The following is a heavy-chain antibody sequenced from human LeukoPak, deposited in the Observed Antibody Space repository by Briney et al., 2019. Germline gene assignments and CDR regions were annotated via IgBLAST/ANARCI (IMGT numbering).Heavy chain of an antibody. J-gene: IGHJ4*02. Sequence: PGGSLRLSCLGSGFGFSNYWMTWLRQAPGEGLEWVANIKEDGSVIYYADSVKGRFTISRDNAKNSVYLQMNSLRVEDTAPYYCATGRWFGEFAGSAFEDWGQGTLVTVSS. CDR1: GFGFSNYW. CDR2: IKEDGSVI. V-gene: IGHV3-7*01. D-gene: IGHD3-10*01. CDR3: ATGRWFGEFAGSAFED.